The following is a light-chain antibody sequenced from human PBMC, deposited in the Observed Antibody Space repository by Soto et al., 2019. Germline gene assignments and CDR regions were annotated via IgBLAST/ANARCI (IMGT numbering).Light chain of an antibody. CDR1: QSINSN. CDR3: QQRSNWPPSLT. CDR2: RAS. V-gene: IGKV3-11*01. J-gene: IGKJ4*01. Sequence: IVMTQSPATLSVSPGERATLSCRASQSINSNLAWYQQKPGQAPRLLMFRASIRATGFPARFSGSGSGTDFTLTISSLEPEDFAVYYCQQRSNWPPSLTFGGGTKVEIK.